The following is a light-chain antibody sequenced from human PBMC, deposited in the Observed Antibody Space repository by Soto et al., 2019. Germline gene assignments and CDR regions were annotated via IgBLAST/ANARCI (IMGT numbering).Light chain of an antibody. CDR1: QSVSSNY. CDR2: GAS. V-gene: IGKV3-20*01. CDR3: QQYGSTPFT. Sequence: EIVVTQSPGTLSLSPGERATLSCRASQSVSSNYLAWYQQKPGQAPRLLIYGASSRASDIPDRFSGSGSGTDFTLIISRLEPEYVAMYYCQQYGSTPFTFGPGTKVDVK. J-gene: IGKJ3*01.